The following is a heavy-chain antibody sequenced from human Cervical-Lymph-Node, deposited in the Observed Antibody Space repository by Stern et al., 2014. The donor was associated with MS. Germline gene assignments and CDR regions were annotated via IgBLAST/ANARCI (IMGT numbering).Heavy chain of an antibody. Sequence: VQLVESGPGLVKPSQTLSLTCTVSGASISTVGYYWSCIRQHPGKGLEWIGYISYIGSTYYNPSLKSRVSISADTSKNQFSLNLTSVTAADTALYYCARSDRLWGSFDYWGQGTLVAVSS. V-gene: IGHV4-31*03. J-gene: IGHJ4*02. CDR2: ISYIGST. D-gene: IGHD3-16*01. CDR1: GASISTVGYY. CDR3: ARSDRLWGSFDY.